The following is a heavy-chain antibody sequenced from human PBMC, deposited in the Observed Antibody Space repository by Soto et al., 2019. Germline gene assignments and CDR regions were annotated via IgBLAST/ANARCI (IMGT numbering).Heavy chain of an antibody. CDR2: IYYSGST. J-gene: IGHJ5*02. CDR3: ARQASGYYYGWFDP. V-gene: IGHV4-30-4*01. Sequence: TSETLSLTCTVSGDSISSNNYYWSWIRQPPGKGLEWIGYIYYSGSTYYNPSLKSRVTISVDTSNNQVSLKLSSVTAADTAVYYCARQASGYYYGWFDPWGQGTLVTVSS. CDR1: GDSISSNNYY. D-gene: IGHD3-22*01.